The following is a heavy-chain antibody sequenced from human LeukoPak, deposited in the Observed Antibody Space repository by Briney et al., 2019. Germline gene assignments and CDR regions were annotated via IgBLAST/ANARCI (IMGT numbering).Heavy chain of an antibody. Sequence: GGSLRLSCAASGFTFSSYSMNWVRQAPGKGLEWVSSSSSSSSYIYYADSVKGRFTISRDNAKNSLYLQMNSLRAENTAVYYCARDREQLVQFDYWGQGTLVTVSS. V-gene: IGHV3-21*01. D-gene: IGHD6-6*01. J-gene: IGHJ4*02. CDR3: ARDREQLVQFDY. CDR2: SSSSSSYI. CDR1: GFTFSSYS.